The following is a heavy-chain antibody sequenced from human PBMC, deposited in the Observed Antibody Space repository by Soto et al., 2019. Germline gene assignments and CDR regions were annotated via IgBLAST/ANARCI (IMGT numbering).Heavy chain of an antibody. V-gene: IGHV4-39*01. CDR2: INYSGRT. Sequence: SETLSLTCTASGGSISSSSTYYWGWIRQPPGKGLEWIGSINYSGRTFHNPSLKSRVTISVDTSNNQFFLKLSSVTAADTAVYYCARHPGMDVWGQGTTVTVSS. CDR1: GGSISSSSTYY. J-gene: IGHJ6*02. CDR3: ARHPGMDV.